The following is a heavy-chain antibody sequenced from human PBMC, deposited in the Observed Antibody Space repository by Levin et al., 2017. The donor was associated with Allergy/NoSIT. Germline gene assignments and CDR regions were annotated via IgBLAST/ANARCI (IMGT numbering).Heavy chain of an antibody. Sequence: QPGGSLRLSCAASGFTFSYHDMNWVRQAPGKGLEWISYITLDSRTTLYADSVKGRFTISRDNDKKSLYLQMNSLRAEDTAVYFCARDGNHDFWSGRYDVRWFDPWGQGTPVTVSS. V-gene: IGHV3-48*01. CDR3: ARDGNHDFWSGRYDVRWFDP. D-gene: IGHD3-3*01. J-gene: IGHJ5*02. CDR1: GFTFSYHD. CDR2: ITLDSRTT.